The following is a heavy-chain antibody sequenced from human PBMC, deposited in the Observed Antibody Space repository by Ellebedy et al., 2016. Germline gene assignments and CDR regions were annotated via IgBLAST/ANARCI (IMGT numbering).Heavy chain of an antibody. J-gene: IGHJ4*02. Sequence: GESLKISCAISGFSVSTNYLSWVRQAPGKGLEWVSVLYAGGTIHYADSVKGRFTISRDNSKNTLYLQMNSLRAEDTAVYYCARGNTIPGPEPLDYWGQGTLITVSS. CDR1: GFSVSTNY. CDR3: ARGNTIPGPEPLDY. CDR2: LYAGGTI. D-gene: IGHD1-14*01. V-gene: IGHV3-66*01.